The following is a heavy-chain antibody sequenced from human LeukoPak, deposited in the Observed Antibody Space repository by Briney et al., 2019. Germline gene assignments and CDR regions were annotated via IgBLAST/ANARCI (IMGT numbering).Heavy chain of an antibody. CDR1: GGTFSSYA. Sequence: ASVKVSCKASGGTFSSYAISWVRQAPGQGLEWMGIINPSGGSTSYAQKFQGRVTMTRDTSTSTVYMELSSLRSEDTAVYYCARGAAVAGKNWFDPWGQGTLVTVSS. CDR3: ARGAAVAGKNWFDP. CDR2: INPSGGST. J-gene: IGHJ5*02. D-gene: IGHD6-19*01. V-gene: IGHV1-46*01.